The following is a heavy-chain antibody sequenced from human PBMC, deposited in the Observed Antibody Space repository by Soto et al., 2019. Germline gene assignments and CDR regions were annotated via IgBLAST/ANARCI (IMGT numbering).Heavy chain of an antibody. CDR3: ARTPGDIVVVVAAHFDY. D-gene: IGHD2-15*01. CDR2: ISYDGSNK. Sequence: QVQLVESGGGVVQPGRSLRLSCAASGFTFSSYAMHWVRQAPGKGLEWVAVISYDGSNKYYADSVKGRFTISRDNSKNTLYLQMNSLRAEDTAVYYCARTPGDIVVVVAAHFDYWGQGTLVTVSS. V-gene: IGHV3-30-3*01. CDR1: GFTFSSYA. J-gene: IGHJ4*02.